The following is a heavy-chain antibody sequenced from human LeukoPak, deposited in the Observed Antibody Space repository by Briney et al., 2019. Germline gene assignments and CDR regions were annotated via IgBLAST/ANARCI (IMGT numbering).Heavy chain of an antibody. CDR1: GYSFTGYY. D-gene: IGHD3-9*01. V-gene: IGHV1-2*02. CDR3: AKMGLGLYDISIESYY. J-gene: IGHJ4*02. Sequence: ASLKVSCKASGYSFTGYYMHWVRQAPGQGLEWVGWINPNSGGTNYAQKFQGRVTMTRDTSLSTAYMELSRLRSDDTAVYYCAKMGLGLYDISIESYYWGQGTLVTVSS. CDR2: INPNSGGT.